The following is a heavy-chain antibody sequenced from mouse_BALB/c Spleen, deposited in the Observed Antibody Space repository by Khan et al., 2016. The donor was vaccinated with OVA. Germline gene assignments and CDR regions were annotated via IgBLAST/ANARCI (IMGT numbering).Heavy chain of an antibody. CDR1: GYTFTSYT. Sequence: QVQLQQSAAELARPGASVKMSCKASGYTFTSYTVQWIQQRPGQGLEWIGSINPSSGYTDYHRRFKDTTTLTADKSSSTTYIQLSSLPSEDSAVYFCARGGRGNSWFSYWGQGTLVTVSA. CDR2: INPSSGYT. V-gene: IGHV1-4*02. CDR3: ARGGRGNSWFSY. J-gene: IGHJ3*01. D-gene: IGHD2-1*01.